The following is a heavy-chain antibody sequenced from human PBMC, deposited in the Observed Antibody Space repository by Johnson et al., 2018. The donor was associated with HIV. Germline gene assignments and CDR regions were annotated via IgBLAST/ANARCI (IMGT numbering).Heavy chain of an antibody. Sequence: QVQLVESGGGVVQPGRSLRLSCAASGFTFSSYAMHWVRQAPGKGLEWVAIIYYDGTNKYYADSVKGRFTISRDNSKNTLSLQMNSLRVEDTAMYYCAKARSLLYYGGFDAFDIWGQGTLGIVSS. D-gene: IGHD4-23*01. CDR2: IYYDGTNK. CDR1: GFTFSSYA. CDR3: AKARSLLYYGGFDAFDI. V-gene: IGHV3-33*06. J-gene: IGHJ3*02.